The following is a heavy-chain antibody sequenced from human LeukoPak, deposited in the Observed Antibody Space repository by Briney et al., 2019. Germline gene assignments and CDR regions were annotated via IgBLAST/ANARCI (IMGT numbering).Heavy chain of an antibody. D-gene: IGHD3-22*01. V-gene: IGHV4-34*01. CDR3: ARSYGGYYYAFDI. CDR2: INHSGST. CDR1: GGSFSGYY. J-gene: IGHJ3*02. Sequence: PSETLSLTCAVYGGSFSGYYWSWIRQPPGKGLEWIGEINHSGSTNYNPSLKSRVTISVDTSKNQFSLKLSSVTAADTAVYYCARSYGGYYYAFDIWGQGTMVTVSS.